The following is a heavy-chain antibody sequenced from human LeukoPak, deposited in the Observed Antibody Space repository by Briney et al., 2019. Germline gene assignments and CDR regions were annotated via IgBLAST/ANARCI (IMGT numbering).Heavy chain of an antibody. Sequence: GGSLRLSCIASGFTFNKCGMHWVRQAPGKGLEWVAVRSDDGSAQHYADSVRGRFTISRDNSKNTLSLQMNSLRPEDTAMYFCAKDRDPYSSGTWDSWGQGTLVTVSS. CDR3: AKDRDPYSSGTWDS. D-gene: IGHD3-22*01. CDR1: GFTFNKCG. CDR2: RSDDGSAQ. J-gene: IGHJ1*01. V-gene: IGHV3-30*18.